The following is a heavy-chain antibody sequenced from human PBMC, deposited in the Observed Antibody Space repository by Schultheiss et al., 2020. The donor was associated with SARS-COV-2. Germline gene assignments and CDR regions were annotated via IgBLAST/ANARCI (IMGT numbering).Heavy chain of an antibody. Sequence: SQTLSLTCTVSGGSISSGGYYWSWIRQHPGKGLEWIGYIYYSGSTYYNPSLKSLVTISVDTSKNQFSLKLNSVTAADTAVYYCARSYGFWSGYSEPFFDYWGQGTLVTVSS. CDR3: ARSYGFWSGYSEPFFDY. V-gene: IGHV4-31*01. CDR2: IYYSGST. J-gene: IGHJ4*02. CDR1: GGSISSGGYY. D-gene: IGHD3-3*01.